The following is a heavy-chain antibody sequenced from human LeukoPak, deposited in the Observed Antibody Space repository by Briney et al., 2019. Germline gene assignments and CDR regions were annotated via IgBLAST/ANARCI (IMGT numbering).Heavy chain of an antibody. CDR3: ARDLGL. CDR2: IFSGDST. CDR1: GFTVSHNF. V-gene: IGHV3-66*01. D-gene: IGHD1-26*01. Sequence: PGGSLRLSCAASGFTVSHNFMSWVRQAPGKGLEWVSTIFSGDSTYYADSVKGRFTISGDNSKNTLFLHMSSLRAVDTAVYYCARDLGLWGQGTLVTVSS. J-gene: IGHJ4*02.